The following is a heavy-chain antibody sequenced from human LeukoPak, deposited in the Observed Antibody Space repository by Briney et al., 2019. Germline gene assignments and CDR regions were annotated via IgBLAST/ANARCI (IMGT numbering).Heavy chain of an antibody. Sequence: SETLSLTCTVSGGSISSSSYYWGWIRQPPGKGLEWIGSIYYSGSTYYNPSHKSRVTISVDTSKNQFSLKLSSVTAADTAVYYCARVSRSRRIVGATFGYWGQGTLVTVSS. D-gene: IGHD1-26*01. CDR1: GGSISSSSYY. CDR2: IYYSGST. J-gene: IGHJ4*02. CDR3: ARVSRSRRIVGATFGY. V-gene: IGHV4-39*01.